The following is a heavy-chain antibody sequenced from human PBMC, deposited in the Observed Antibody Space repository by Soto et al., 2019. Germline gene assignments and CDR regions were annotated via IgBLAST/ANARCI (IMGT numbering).Heavy chain of an antibody. CDR2: IYYSGSP. CDR3: ASLPEYYDILTGYEGFDY. CDR1: GGSISSGGYY. V-gene: IGHV4-31*01. J-gene: IGHJ4*02. D-gene: IGHD3-9*01. Sequence: QVQLQESGPGLVKPSQTLSLTCTVSGGSISSGGYYWSWIRQHPGKGLAWIGYIYYSGSPYYNPSLKSQVTITVYTSKNQFSLKLSSVTAADTAVYYCASLPEYYDILTGYEGFDYWGQGTLVTVSS.